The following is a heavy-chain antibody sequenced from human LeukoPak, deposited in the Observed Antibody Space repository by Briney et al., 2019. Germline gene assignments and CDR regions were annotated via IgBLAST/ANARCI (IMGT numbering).Heavy chain of an antibody. CDR1: GFTFSDYF. J-gene: IGHJ3*02. V-gene: IGHV3-11*04. Sequence: NTGGSLRLSCAASGFTFSDYFMSWIRPAPGKGLEWVSYISSSGNTIYYADSVKGRFTISRDNAKNSLYLQMNSLGAEDTAVYYCARERGSCSSTSCYRAFDIWGQGTMVTVSS. CDR2: ISSSGNTI. CDR3: ARERGSCSSTSCYRAFDI. D-gene: IGHD2-2*01.